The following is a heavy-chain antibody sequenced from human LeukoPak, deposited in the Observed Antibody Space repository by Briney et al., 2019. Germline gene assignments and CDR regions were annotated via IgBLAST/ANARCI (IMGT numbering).Heavy chain of an antibody. D-gene: IGHD6-19*01. J-gene: IGHJ4*02. V-gene: IGHV3-23*01. CDR1: GFTFGSYA. CDR3: AKTTAGYSSGRYPGWPVDY. CDR2: ISGSGGST. Sequence: GGSLRLPCAASGFTFGSYAMYWVRQAPGKGLEWVSGISGSGGSTFYADSVKGRFTISRDNYENTVYLQMNSLRADDTAVYYCAKTTAGYSSGRYPGWPVDYWGQGTLVTVSS.